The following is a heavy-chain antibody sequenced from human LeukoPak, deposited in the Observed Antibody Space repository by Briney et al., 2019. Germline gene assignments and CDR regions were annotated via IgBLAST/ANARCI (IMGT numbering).Heavy chain of an antibody. V-gene: IGHV4-30-4*08. Sequence: SETLSLTCTVSGGSISSGDYYWSWIRQPPGKGLEWIGYIYYSGSTYYNPSLKSRVTISVDTSKNQFSLKLSSVTAADTAVYYCARETHGYRQSRFGKPGPVTRGCYMDVWGKGTTVTVSS. CDR2: IYYSGST. CDR1: GGSISSGDYY. CDR3: ARETHGYRQSRFGKPGPVTRGCYMDV. D-gene: IGHD4-11*01. J-gene: IGHJ6*03.